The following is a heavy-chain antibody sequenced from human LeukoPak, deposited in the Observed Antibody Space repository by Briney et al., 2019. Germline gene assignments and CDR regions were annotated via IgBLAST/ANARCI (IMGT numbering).Heavy chain of an antibody. J-gene: IGHJ4*01. V-gene: IGHV3-23*01. CDR3: VGYSSGWYQSDY. D-gene: IGHD6-19*01. Sequence: GGSLRLSCAASGFTFSSYAMSWVRQAPGKGLEWVSGITGSGGNTYCADSVKGRFTISRDNSKNTLYLQMSSLRDEDTAVYYCVGYSSGWYQSDYWGQEPWSPSPQ. CDR2: ITGSGGNT. CDR1: GFTFSSYA.